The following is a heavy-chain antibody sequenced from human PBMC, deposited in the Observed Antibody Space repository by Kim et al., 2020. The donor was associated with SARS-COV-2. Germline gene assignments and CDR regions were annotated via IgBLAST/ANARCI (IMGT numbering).Heavy chain of an antibody. V-gene: IGHV3-9*01. CDR2: ISWNNNVL. Sequence: GGSLRLSCAGSGFNFDDYGMHWVRQVPGQGLEWVSTISWNNNVLGYAHSVEGRFTISRDNDKKSLYLQMNSLRPEDTALYYCAKDQWGRDYYYYGMDIWGQGTTVTVSS. CDR1: GFNFDDYG. J-gene: IGHJ6*02. CDR3: AKDQWGRDYYYYGMDI. D-gene: IGHD1-26*01.